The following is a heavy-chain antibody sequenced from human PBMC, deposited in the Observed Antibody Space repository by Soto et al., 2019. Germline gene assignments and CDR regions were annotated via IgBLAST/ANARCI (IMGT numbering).Heavy chain of an antibody. Sequence: QVELVESGGGVVRPGKSLTVSCTGSGFVFGGFGMHWVRQTPGKGLEWLGMASYDGTYKYFADSVKGRFTISRDNGMTTVYLQMDHLSLEDTALYYCARGGDVLDYWGRGTLVTVSS. V-gene: IGHV3-30*03. CDR2: ASYDGTYK. J-gene: IGHJ4*02. D-gene: IGHD3-16*01. CDR1: GFVFGGFG. CDR3: ARGGDVLDY.